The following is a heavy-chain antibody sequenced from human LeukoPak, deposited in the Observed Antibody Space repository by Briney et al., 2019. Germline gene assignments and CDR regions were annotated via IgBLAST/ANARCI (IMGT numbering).Heavy chain of an antibody. CDR1: GYTFTSNY. CDR3: ARDSGYYYVF. V-gene: IGHV1-69*13. D-gene: IGHD3-10*02. Sequence: SVKVSCKASGYTFTSNYIHWVRQAPGQGLEWMGGIIPIFGTANYAQKFQGRVTITADESTSTAYMELSSLRSEDTAVYYCARDSGYYYVFWGQGTLVTVSS. J-gene: IGHJ4*02. CDR2: IIPIFGTA.